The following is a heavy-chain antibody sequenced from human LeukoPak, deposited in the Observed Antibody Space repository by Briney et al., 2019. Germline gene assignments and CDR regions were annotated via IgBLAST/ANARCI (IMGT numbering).Heavy chain of an antibody. J-gene: IGHJ4*02. V-gene: IGHV4-59*12. CDR3: ARSVVVPAAMPLNFDY. D-gene: IGHD2-2*01. CDR2: IYYSGST. Sequence: SETLSLTCTVSGGSISNYYRSWIRQPPGRGLEWIGLIYYSGSTNYSPSLKSRVTISVDTSKNQFSLQLSSVTAADTAVYYCARSVVVPAAMPLNFDYWGQGTLVTVSS. CDR1: GGSISNYY.